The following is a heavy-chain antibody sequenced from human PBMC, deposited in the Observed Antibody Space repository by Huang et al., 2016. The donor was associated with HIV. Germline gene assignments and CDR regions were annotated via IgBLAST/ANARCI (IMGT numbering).Heavy chain of an antibody. Sequence: QVQLVQSGAEVKTPGASVKVSCKASGYTFRRHDINWVRQAPGQGLEWMGWMNPKSGHTGYSQKFQGRVNSTRSTSITTAYMELSSLRSADTAVYYCVRGTRYGDYGLRHYYYYMDVWGKGTTVTVSS. D-gene: IGHD4-17*01. J-gene: IGHJ6*03. CDR3: VRGTRYGDYGLRHYYYYMDV. CDR1: GYTFRRHD. CDR2: MNPKSGHT. V-gene: IGHV1-8*01.